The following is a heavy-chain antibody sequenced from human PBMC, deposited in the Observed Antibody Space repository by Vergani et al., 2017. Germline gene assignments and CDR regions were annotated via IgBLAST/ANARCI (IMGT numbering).Heavy chain of an antibody. D-gene: IGHD6-19*01. V-gene: IGHV1-3*01. CDR1: GYTFTGYY. J-gene: IGHJ3*02. Sequence: QVQLVQSGAEVKKPGASVKVSCKASGYTFTGYYMHWVRQAPGQRREWMGWINAGKGNTKYAQKFQGRVTITRNTSASTAYMELSSLRSEDTAVYYCARDRPEYSRGLVSDVDSGGQGTMVTVSS. CDR2: INAGKGNT. CDR3: ARDRPEYSRGLVSDVDS.